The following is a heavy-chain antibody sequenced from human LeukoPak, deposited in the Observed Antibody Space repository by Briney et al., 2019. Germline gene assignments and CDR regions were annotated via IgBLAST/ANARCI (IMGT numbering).Heavy chain of an antibody. CDR3: VRGYSDYPYYFDN. V-gene: IGHV4-30-2*01. D-gene: IGHD5-12*01. CDR1: GGSIGSDTYS. CDR2: IFHTGST. J-gene: IGHJ4*02. Sequence: SETLSLTCTVSGGSIGSDTYSYNWIRQPPAKGLEWIGYIFHTGSTYYSPSLKSRVTIAVDRSKKQFSLKLSSVTAADTAVYYCVRGYSDYPYYFDNWGQGTLVTVSS.